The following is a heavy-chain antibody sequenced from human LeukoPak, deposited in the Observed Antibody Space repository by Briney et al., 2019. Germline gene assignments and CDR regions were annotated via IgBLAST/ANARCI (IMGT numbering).Heavy chain of an antibody. V-gene: IGHV3-7*03. J-gene: IGHJ4*02. Sequence: PGGSPRLSCAASGFTFSDTLMTWVRQAPGKGLEWVATIKPDGSEKDYVDSVRGRFTISRVNAENSLYLQMNSLRAEDTAVYHCTKGGYSTSWYWIYWGQGTLVTVSS. CDR1: GFTFSDTL. D-gene: IGHD6-13*01. CDR2: IKPDGSEK. CDR3: TKGGYSTSWYWIY.